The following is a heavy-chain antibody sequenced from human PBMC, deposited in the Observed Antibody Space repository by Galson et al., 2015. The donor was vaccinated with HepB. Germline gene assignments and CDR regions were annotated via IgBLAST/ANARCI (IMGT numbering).Heavy chain of an antibody. CDR3: ARWDVAGYSNYGGIDY. J-gene: IGHJ4*02. V-gene: IGHV3-66*01. Sequence: SLRLSCAASGFTVSSNYMSWVRQAPGKGLEWVSVIYSGGSTYYADSVKGRFTISRDNSKNTLYLQMNSLRAEDTAVYYCARWDVAGYSNYGGIDYWGQGTLVTVSS. CDR1: GFTVSSNY. D-gene: IGHD4-11*01. CDR2: IYSGGST.